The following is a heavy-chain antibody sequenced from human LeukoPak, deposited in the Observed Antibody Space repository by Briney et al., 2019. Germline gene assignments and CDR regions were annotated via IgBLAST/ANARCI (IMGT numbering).Heavy chain of an antibody. D-gene: IGHD4-17*01. CDR1: GFTFSSYT. J-gene: IGHJ5*02. CDR3: AKDLSTVTNWFDP. V-gene: IGHV3-48*01. Sequence: GGSLRLSCAAPGFTFSSYTMNWVPQAPGKGLEWVSYITSSSSTIYYADSVKGRFTISRDNAKNSLYLQMNSLRAEDTAVYYCAKDLSTVTNWFDPWGQGTLVTVSS. CDR2: ITSSSSTI.